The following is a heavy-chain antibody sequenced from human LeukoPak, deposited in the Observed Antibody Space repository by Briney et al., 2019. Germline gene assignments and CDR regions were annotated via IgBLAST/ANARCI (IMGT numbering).Heavy chain of an antibody. D-gene: IGHD2-8*01. Sequence: SVKVSCKASGGTFSSYTISWVRQAPGQGLEWVGRIIPILGIANYAQKFQGRVTITADKSTSTAYMELSSLRSEDTAVYYCASLYCTNGVCSDFDYWGQGTLVTVSS. V-gene: IGHV1-69*02. CDR2: IIPILGIA. CDR1: GGTFSSYT. J-gene: IGHJ4*02. CDR3: ASLYCTNGVCSDFDY.